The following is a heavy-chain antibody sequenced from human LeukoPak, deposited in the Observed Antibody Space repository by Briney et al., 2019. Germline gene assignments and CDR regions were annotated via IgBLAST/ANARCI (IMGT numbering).Heavy chain of an antibody. D-gene: IGHD2-15*01. J-gene: IGHJ5*02. V-gene: IGHV4-30-2*01. CDR2: IYHSGST. CDR3: ARAPSWRHGSCYSGWFDP. Sequence: SETLSLTCAVSGGSISSGGYSWSWIRQPPGKGLEWIGYIYHSGSTYYNPSLKSRVTISVDRSKNQFSLKLSSVTAADTAVYYCARAPSWRHGSCYSGWFDPWGQGTLVTVSS. CDR1: GGSISSGGYS.